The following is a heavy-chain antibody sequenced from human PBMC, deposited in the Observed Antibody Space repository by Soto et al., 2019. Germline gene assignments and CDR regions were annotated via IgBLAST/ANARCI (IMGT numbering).Heavy chain of an antibody. Sequence: QVQLVESGGGVVQPGRSLRLSCAASGFTFSSYGMHWVRQAPGKGLEWVAVIWYDGSNKYYADSVKGRFTSSRDNSKNTLYLQMNSLRAEDTAVYYCARDQAVVVTAILGYWGQGTLVTVSS. CDR2: IWYDGSNK. CDR3: ARDQAVVVTAILGY. J-gene: IGHJ4*02. CDR1: GFTFSSYG. D-gene: IGHD2-21*02. V-gene: IGHV3-33*01.